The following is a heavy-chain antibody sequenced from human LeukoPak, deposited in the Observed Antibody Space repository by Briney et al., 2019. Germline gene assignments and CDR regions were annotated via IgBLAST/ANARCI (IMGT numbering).Heavy chain of an antibody. Sequence: PGGSLRLSCAASGFTFSNYWMSWVRQAPGKGLEWVANIKQDESEKYYVDSVKGRVTISRDNAKNSLYLQMNSLRAEDTAVYYCAWSSTARGGDDYWGQGTLVTVSS. CDR1: GFTFSNYW. V-gene: IGHV3-7*03. CDR2: IKQDESEK. J-gene: IGHJ4*02. CDR3: AWSSTARGGDDY. D-gene: IGHD3-16*01.